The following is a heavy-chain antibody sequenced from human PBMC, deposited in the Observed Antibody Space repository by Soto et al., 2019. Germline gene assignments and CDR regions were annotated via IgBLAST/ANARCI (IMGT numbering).Heavy chain of an antibody. J-gene: IGHJ6*03. CDR1: GFTVSSKY. Sequence: GSLRLSCAASGFTVSSKYMIWVRQAPGKGLEWVSLIQSGGPTYYADSVKGRFTISRDTSENTLHLQMDSLRAEDTAVYYCARDDVLCDGGRCYGVPLDVGGKGTTVPVS. V-gene: IGHV3-66*01. CDR3: ARDDVLCDGGRCYGVPLDV. CDR2: IQSGGPT. D-gene: IGHD2-15*01.